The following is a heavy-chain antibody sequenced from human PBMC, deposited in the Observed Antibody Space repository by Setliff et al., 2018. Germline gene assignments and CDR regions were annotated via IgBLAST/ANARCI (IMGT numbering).Heavy chain of an antibody. CDR3: ARFRRGVALGWFDP. J-gene: IGHJ5*02. Sequence: SETLSLTCAVYGRSFSGYYWSWIRQPPGKGLEWIGEINHSGSTNYNPSLKSRVTISVDTSKNQFSLKLSSVTAADTAVYYCARFRRGVALGWFDPWGQGTLVTVSS. CDR2: INHSGST. D-gene: IGHD3-10*01. CDR1: GRSFSGYY. V-gene: IGHV4-34*01.